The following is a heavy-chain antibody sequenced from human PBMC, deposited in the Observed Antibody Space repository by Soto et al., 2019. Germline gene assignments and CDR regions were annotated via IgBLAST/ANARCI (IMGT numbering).Heavy chain of an antibody. CDR2: ISWNSGSI. Sequence: GGSLRLSCAASGFTFDDYAMHWVRQAPGKGLEWVSGISWNSGSIGYADSVKGRFTISRDNAKNSLYLQMNSLRAEDTALYYCAKDHHSSSWYYFDYWGHGTLVTVSS. CDR3: AKDHHSSSWYYFDY. J-gene: IGHJ4*01. CDR1: GFTFDDYA. D-gene: IGHD6-13*01. V-gene: IGHV3-9*01.